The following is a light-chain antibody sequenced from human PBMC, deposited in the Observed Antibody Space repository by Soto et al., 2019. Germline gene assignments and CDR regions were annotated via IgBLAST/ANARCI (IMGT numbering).Light chain of an antibody. CDR3: SSYAGSNTYV. CDR2: DVS. CDR1: SSDVGGYND. Sequence: QSVLTQPPSASGSPGQSVTISCTGTSSDVGGYNDVSWYQQHPGKAPKLMIDDVSKRPSGVPDCFSGSTSGNTASLTVSGLQAEDEADYYCSSYAGSNTYVFGTGTKLTVL. V-gene: IGLV2-8*01. J-gene: IGLJ1*01.